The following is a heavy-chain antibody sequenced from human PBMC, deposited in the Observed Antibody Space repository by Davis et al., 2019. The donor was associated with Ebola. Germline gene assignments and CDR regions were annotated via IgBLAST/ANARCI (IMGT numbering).Heavy chain of an antibody. D-gene: IGHD1-7*01. CDR2: ISSDSDYI. V-gene: IGHV3-21*01. J-gene: IGHJ5*02. CDR1: GFPFRTYS. Sequence: GGSLRLSCAASGFPFRTYSMSWVRQAPGKALEWVSSISSDSDYIYYADSAKGRFTISRDNAKNSLFLQMNSLRAEDTAVYYCARDPFNWNYPGYWFDPWGQGTLVTVSS. CDR3: ARDPFNWNYPGYWFDP.